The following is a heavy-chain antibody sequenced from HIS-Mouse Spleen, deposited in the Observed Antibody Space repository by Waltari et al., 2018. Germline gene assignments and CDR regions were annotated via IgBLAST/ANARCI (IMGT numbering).Heavy chain of an antibody. CDR2: IYYSGGT. CDR3: AREIPYSSSWYDWYFDL. J-gene: IGHJ2*01. Sequence: QLQLQESGPGLVKPSETLSLTCTVPGGSISSSSYYWGWIRQPPGKGLEWIGGIYYSGGTYYNPSLKSRVTISVDTSKNQFSLKLSSVTAADTAVYYCAREIPYSSSWYDWYFDLWGRGTLVTVSS. D-gene: IGHD6-13*01. V-gene: IGHV4-39*07. CDR1: GGSISSSSYY.